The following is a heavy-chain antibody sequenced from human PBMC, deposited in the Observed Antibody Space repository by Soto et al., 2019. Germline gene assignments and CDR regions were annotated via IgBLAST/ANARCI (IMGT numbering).Heavy chain of an antibody. J-gene: IGHJ4*02. CDR1: GGTFSSYA. Sequence: QVQLVQSGAEVKKPGSSVKVSCKASGGTFSSYAISWVRQAPGQGLEWMGGIIPIFGTANYAQKFQGRVTITADESTITAYIELSSLRSEDTAVYYCERGTDHDMVRGVIITGFDYWGQGTLVTVSS. CDR2: IIPIFGTA. V-gene: IGHV1-69*01. CDR3: ERGTDHDMVRGVIITGFDY. D-gene: IGHD3-10*01.